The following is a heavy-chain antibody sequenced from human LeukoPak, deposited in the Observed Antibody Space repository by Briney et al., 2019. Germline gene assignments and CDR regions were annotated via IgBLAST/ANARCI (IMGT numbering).Heavy chain of an antibody. Sequence: SETLSLTCTVSGGSISSYYWSWVRQPPGKGLEWIAYISDIGSINYNPSLKSRVTISLDTSKNQFSLKLSSVTAADTAVYYCAGHHPRNAVDFWGQGTLVTVSS. CDR1: GGSISSYY. CDR3: AGHHPRNAVDF. D-gene: IGHD2-8*01. V-gene: IGHV4-59*08. J-gene: IGHJ4*02. CDR2: ISDIGSI.